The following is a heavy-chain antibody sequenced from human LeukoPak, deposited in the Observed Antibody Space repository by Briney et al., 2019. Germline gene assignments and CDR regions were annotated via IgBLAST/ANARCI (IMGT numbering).Heavy chain of an antibody. CDR2: INPNSGGT. CDR3: ARGEMERWLQLPLHGC. J-gene: IGHJ4*02. D-gene: IGHD5-24*01. Sequence: ASVKVSCKASGYTFTGYYMHWVRQAPGQGLEWMGWINPNSGGTNYAQKFQGRVTMTRDTSISTAYMELSRLRSDDTAVYYCARGEMERWLQLPLHGCWGQGTLVTVSS. CDR1: GYTFTGYY. V-gene: IGHV1-2*02.